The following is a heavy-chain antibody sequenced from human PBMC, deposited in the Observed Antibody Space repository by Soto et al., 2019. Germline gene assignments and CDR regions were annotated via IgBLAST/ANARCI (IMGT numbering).Heavy chain of an antibody. V-gene: IGHV4-31*03. CDR2: IYYSGST. D-gene: IGHD5-18*01. Sequence: PWETLSLTCTVSGGSISSGGYYWSWIRQHPGKGLEWIGYIYYSGSTYYNPSLKSRVTISVDTSKNQFSLKLSSVTAADTAVYYCARATQRNWFDPWGQGTLVTVSS. CDR3: ARATQRNWFDP. J-gene: IGHJ5*02. CDR1: GGSISSGGYY.